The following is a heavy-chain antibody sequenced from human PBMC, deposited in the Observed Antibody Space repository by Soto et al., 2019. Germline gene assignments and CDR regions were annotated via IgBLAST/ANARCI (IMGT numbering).Heavy chain of an antibody. D-gene: IGHD2-2*01. V-gene: IGHV1-58*01. J-gene: IGHJ5*02. Sequence: GASVKVSCKTSGFTFSKSSVQWMRQARGQRLEWIGWVVVGSDNTRYAQNFQDRVTITRDMSTSTSYMELSSLTSEDTAVYYCAKDTVPVATPWFDPWGQGTLVTVSS. CDR1: GFTFSKSS. CDR3: AKDTVPVATPWFDP. CDR2: VVVGSDNT.